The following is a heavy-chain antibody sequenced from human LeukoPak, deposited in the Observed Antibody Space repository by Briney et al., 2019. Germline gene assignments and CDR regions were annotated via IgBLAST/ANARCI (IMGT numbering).Heavy chain of an antibody. CDR1: GFTFSSYS. D-gene: IGHD1-26*01. CDR3: ARLDSGSYYY. V-gene: IGHV3-21*04. CDR2: ISSSSSYT. Sequence: PGGSLRLSCAAFGFTFSSYSMNWVRQAPGKGLEWVSSISSSSSYTYYADSVKGRFTISRDNAKNSLYLQMNSLRAEDTAVYYCARLDSGSYYYWGQGTLVTVSS. J-gene: IGHJ4*02.